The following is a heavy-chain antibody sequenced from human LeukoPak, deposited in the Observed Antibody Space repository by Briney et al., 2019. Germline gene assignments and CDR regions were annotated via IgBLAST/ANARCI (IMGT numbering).Heavy chain of an antibody. V-gene: IGHV5-51*01. D-gene: IGHD6-13*01. CDR3: ARSYSSSWYVRIDY. CDR1: GYSFTSYW. J-gene: IGHJ4*02. Sequence: GESLKISCKGSGYSFTSYWIGWARHMPGKGLEWMGIIYPGDSDTRYSPSFQGQVTISADKSISTAYLQWSSLKASDTAMYCWARSYSSSWYVRIDYWGQGTLVTVSS. CDR2: IYPGDSDT.